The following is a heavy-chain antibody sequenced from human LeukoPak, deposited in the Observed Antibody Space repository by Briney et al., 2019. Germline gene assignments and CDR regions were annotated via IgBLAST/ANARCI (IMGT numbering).Heavy chain of an antibody. CDR2: IYHNGTL. Sequence: SETLSLTCAVSVGSISSGNWWTWVRQSPGKGLEWIGEIYHNGTLNYNPSLKSRVTISADSFKNHFSLKLTSVTAADTAVYYCATAPILRGEGGEHYKYGMDVWGQGATVIVSS. V-gene: IGHV4-4*02. J-gene: IGHJ6*02. D-gene: IGHD2-2*02. CDR1: VGSISSGNW. CDR3: ATAPILRGEGGEHYKYGMDV.